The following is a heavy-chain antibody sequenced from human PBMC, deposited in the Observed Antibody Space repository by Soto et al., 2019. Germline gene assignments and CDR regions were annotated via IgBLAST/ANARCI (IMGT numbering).Heavy chain of an antibody. J-gene: IGHJ3*02. CDR2: IEQDGSEK. CDR1: GFTFSSYW. CDR3: ARPLNVNIVATPAAFDI. V-gene: IGHV3-7*01. Sequence: EVQLVESGGGLVQPGGSLRLSCAASGFTFSSYWMSWVRQAPGKGLEWVANIEQDGSEKYYVDSVKGRFTISRDNAKNSLYLQMNSRRAEDTAVYYCARPLNVNIVATPAAFDIWGQGTMVTVSS. D-gene: IGHD5-12*01.